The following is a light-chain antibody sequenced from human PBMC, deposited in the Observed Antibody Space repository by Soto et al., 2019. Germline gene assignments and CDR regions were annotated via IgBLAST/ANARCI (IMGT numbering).Light chain of an antibody. CDR1: QSVSSSY. CDR3: QHYGSSRT. Sequence: EIVLTQSPGTLSLSPGERATLSCRASQSVSSSYLGWYQQKPGQAPRLLIWRTSNRAGCIPDRFSGSGSGTEITLSISRLASEDFSVYYCQHYGSSRTFGQETKVEIK. V-gene: IGKV3-20*01. CDR2: RTS. J-gene: IGKJ1*01.